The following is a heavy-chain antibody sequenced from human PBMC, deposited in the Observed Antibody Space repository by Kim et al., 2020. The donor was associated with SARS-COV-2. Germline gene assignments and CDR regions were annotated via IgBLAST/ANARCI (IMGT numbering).Heavy chain of an antibody. CDR3: ARDGGIAALYGMDV. Sequence: GGSLRLSCAASGFTFSSYAMHWVRQAPGKGLEWVSAIWGGGSNKYYADSVKGRFTISRDNSKNTLYLQMNSLRAEDTAVYYCARDGGIAALYGMDVWGQG. J-gene: IGHJ6*02. CDR2: IWGGGSNK. V-gene: IGHV3-33*01. CDR1: GFTFSSYA. D-gene: IGHD6-13*01.